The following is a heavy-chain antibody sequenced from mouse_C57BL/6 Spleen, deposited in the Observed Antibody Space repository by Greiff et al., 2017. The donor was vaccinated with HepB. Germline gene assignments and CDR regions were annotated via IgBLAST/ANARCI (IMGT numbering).Heavy chain of an antibody. CDR2: IYPSDSET. J-gene: IGHJ2*01. CDR3: ARFSYGSSYGYYFDY. V-gene: IGHV1-61*01. CDR1: GYTFTSYW. D-gene: IGHD1-1*01. Sequence: VQLQQPGAELVRPGSSVKLSCKASGYTFTSYWMDWVKQRPGQGLEWIGNIYPSDSETHYNQKFKDKATLTVDKSSSTAYMQLSSLTSEDSAVYYCARFSYGSSYGYYFDYWGQGTTLTVSS.